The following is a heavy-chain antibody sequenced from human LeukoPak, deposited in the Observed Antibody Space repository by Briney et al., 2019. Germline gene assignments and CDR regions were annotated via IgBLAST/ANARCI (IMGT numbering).Heavy chain of an antibody. V-gene: IGHV3-21*04. CDR3: AKIERWLVHGFDL. J-gene: IGHJ2*01. CDR1: GFTFSSYP. D-gene: IGHD6-19*01. CDR2: ISTSNSYI. Sequence: GGSLRLSCAASGFTFSSYPLNWVRQAPGKGLEWVSSISTSNSYIYYADSVKGRFTISRDNSRNAVFLQMISPRDDDTAIYYCAKIERWLVHGFDLWGRGTLVTVSS.